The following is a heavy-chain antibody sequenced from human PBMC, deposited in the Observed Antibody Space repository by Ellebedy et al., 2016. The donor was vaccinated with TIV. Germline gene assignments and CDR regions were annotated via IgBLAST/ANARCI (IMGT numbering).Heavy chain of an antibody. V-gene: IGHV3-30*04. Sequence: GESLKISCTASGFTFGDYAMSWFRQAPGKGLEWVAVISYDGSNKYYADSVKGRFTISRDNSKNTLYLQMNSLRAEDTAVYYCAKDVRLWSPPGYYFDYWGQGTLVTVSS. J-gene: IGHJ4*02. CDR3: AKDVRLWSPPGYYFDY. CDR2: ISYDGSNK. D-gene: IGHD3-10*01. CDR1: GFTFGDYA.